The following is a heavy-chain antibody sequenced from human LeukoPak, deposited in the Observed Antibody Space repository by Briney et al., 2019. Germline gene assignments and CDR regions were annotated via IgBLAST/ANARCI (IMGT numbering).Heavy chain of an antibody. V-gene: IGHV3-74*01. CDR3: ARGVYYYDSSNCGY. J-gene: IGHJ4*02. CDR1: GFTFSSYW. CDR2: INSDGSST. Sequence: GGSLRLSCAASGFTFSSYWMHWVRQAPGKGLVWVSRINSDGSSTSYADSVNGRFTISKDNAKNTLYLQMNSLRAEDTAVYYCARGVYYYDSSNCGYWGQGTLVTVSS. D-gene: IGHD3-22*01.